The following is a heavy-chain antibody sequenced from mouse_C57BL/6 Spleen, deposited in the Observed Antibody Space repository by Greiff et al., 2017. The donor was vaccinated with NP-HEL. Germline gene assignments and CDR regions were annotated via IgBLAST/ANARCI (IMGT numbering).Heavy chain of an antibody. V-gene: IGHV1-80*01. CDR1: GYAFSSYW. Sequence: VQLQQSGAELVKPGASVKISCKASGYAFSSYWMNWVKQRPGKGLEWIGQIYPGDGDTNYNGKFKGKATLTADKSSSTAYMQLSSLTSEDSAVYFWARRGSSSYYYAMDYWGQGTSVTVSS. CDR2: IYPGDGDT. J-gene: IGHJ4*01. CDR3: ARRGSSSYYYAMDY. D-gene: IGHD1-1*01.